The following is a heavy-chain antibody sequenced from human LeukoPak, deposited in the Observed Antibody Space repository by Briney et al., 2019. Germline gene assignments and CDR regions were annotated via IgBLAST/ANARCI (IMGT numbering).Heavy chain of an antibody. V-gene: IGHV3-66*01. Sequence: GGSLRLSCAASGFTVSSNYMTWVRQAPGKGLEWVSVIYSGGNTYYADSVKGRFTISRDNSKNTMYFQMNSLRAEDTAVYYCARVKTGELFYFDYWGQGTLVTVSS. CDR1: GFTVSSNY. CDR3: ARVKTGELFYFDY. D-gene: IGHD3-10*01. CDR2: IYSGGNT. J-gene: IGHJ4*02.